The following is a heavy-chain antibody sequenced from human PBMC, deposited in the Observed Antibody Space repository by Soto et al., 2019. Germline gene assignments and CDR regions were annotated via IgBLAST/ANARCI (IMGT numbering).Heavy chain of an antibody. J-gene: IGHJ3*02. Sequence: DSVKVSYKASGYTFTSYGISWVRQAPGQGLEWMGWISAYNGNTNYAQKLQGRVTMTTDTSTSTAYMELRSLRSDDTAVYYCAIYMIVNARDAFEIWGQGTMDPGSS. D-gene: IGHD3-22*01. CDR3: AIYMIVNARDAFEI. CDR2: ISAYNGNT. V-gene: IGHV1-18*04. CDR1: GYTFTSYG.